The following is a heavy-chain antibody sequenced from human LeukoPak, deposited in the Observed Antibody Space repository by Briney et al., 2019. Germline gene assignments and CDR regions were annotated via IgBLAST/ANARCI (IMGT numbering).Heavy chain of an antibody. CDR3: ASQGHHGKIVGTTLSYFYMDV. J-gene: IGHJ6*03. D-gene: IGHD1-26*01. V-gene: IGHV4-59*12. CDR1: GGSISGYY. CDR2: VYYSGST. Sequence: SETLSLTCTVSGGSISGYYWSWVRQPPGKALEWIGCVYYSGSTTYNPSLESRVTISVDTSKNQFSLKLSSVTAADTAFYYCASQGHHGKIVGTTLSYFYMDVWGKGTTVTVSS.